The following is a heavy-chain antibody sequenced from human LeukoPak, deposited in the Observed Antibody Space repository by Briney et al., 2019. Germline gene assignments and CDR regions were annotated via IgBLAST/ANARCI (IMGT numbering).Heavy chain of an antibody. V-gene: IGHV3-23*01. J-gene: IGHJ4*02. Sequence: PGGSLRLSCAASGFTFSSYAMSWVRQAPGKGLEWVSAISGSGGSTYYADSVKGRFTISRDNSKNTLYLQMNSLRAEDTAVYYCARRSIAVAGTGHTAYDYWGQGTLVTVSS. CDR3: ARRSIAVAGTGHTAYDY. CDR1: GFTFSSYA. CDR2: ISGSGGST. D-gene: IGHD6-19*01.